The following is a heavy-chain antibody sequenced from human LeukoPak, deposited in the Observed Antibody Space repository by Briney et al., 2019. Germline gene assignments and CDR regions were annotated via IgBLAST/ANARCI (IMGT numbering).Heavy chain of an antibody. V-gene: IGHV4-34*01. D-gene: IGHD3-9*01. CDR3: ARGGGNLLPYFDPRHYYYLDV. CDR2: INHSGST. CDR1: GGSFGGYY. Sequence: SQTLSLTCPVYGGSFGGYYWVWIRQPPDKGKEWIGEINHSGSTNYNSSLKSRVTVSVDTSKNQFSLKLRSVTAADTAVYYCARGGGNLLPYFDPRHYYYLDVWGKGTTVTVSS. J-gene: IGHJ6*03.